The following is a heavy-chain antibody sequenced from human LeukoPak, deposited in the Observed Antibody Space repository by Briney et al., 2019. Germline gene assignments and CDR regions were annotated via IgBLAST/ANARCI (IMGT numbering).Heavy chain of an antibody. D-gene: IGHD2-2*01. Sequence: GGSLRLSCAASVFTFSSYAMSWVRQAPGRGLEWVSAISGSGGSTYYADSVKGRFTISRDNSKNTLYLQMNSLIAEDTAVYYCAKSGPLCYQLLWCGTVDYWGQGTLVTVSS. CDR2: ISGSGGST. CDR1: VFTFSSYA. V-gene: IGHV3-23*01. J-gene: IGHJ4*02. CDR3: AKSGPLCYQLLWCGTVDY.